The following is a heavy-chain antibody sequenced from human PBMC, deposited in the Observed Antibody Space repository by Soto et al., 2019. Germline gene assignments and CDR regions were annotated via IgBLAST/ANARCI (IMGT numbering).Heavy chain of an antibody. CDR1: GFPFRSYD. Sequence: PGGSLSLSCAASGFPFRSYDMHWVRQATGEGLEWVSAMGTAGDTYYPGSVKGRFTISRENAKNSLYLQMNSLRADDTAVYYCARGPVTSNWFDPWGQGTLVTVSS. D-gene: IGHD2-2*01. CDR3: ARGPVTSNWFDP. CDR2: MGTAGDT. V-gene: IGHV3-13*04. J-gene: IGHJ5*02.